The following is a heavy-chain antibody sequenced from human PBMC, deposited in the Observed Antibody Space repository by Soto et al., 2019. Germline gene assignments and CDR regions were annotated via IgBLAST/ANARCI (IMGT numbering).Heavy chain of an antibody. J-gene: IGHJ4*02. D-gene: IGHD3-3*01. CDR3: ARDNLDFQGAFDL. CDR1: GFIFSDFQ. Sequence: GGSLRLSCAASGFIFSDFQLNWVRQAPGRGLEWLSSITGTSAFTHYAGSIEGRFNISRDNPNNLLFLQMDNLRPEDTAVYYCARDNLDFQGAFDLWGQGTLVTVSS. V-gene: IGHV3-21*01. CDR2: ITGTSAFT.